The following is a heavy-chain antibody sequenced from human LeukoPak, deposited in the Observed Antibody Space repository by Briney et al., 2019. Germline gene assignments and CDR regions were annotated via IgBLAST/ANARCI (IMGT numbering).Heavy chain of an antibody. Sequence: SETLSLTCTVSGDSVSSGNYYWSWIRQSPGKGLEWIGYIYHSGSPIYHPSLKSRVTMSVDTSENQFSLKVFSVTAADTAVYFCARTVATSYHFDHWGQGTLVTVSS. V-gene: IGHV4-61*01. CDR2: IYHSGSP. D-gene: IGHD5-12*01. CDR3: ARTVATSYHFDH. CDR1: GDSVSSGNYY. J-gene: IGHJ4*02.